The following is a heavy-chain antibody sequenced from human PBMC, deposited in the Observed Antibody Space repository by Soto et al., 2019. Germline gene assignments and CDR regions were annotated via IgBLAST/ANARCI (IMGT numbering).Heavy chain of an antibody. CDR1: GFTFSSYS. V-gene: IGHV3-21*01. J-gene: IGHJ6*02. Sequence: EVQLVESGGGLVKPGGSLRLSCAASGFTFSSYSMNWVRQAPGKGLEWVSSISSSSSYIYYADSVKGRFTISRDNAKNSLYLQMNSLRAEDTAVYYCARDQDDFWSGRRYYYGMDVWGQGTTVTVSS. CDR2: ISSSSSYI. D-gene: IGHD3-3*01. CDR3: ARDQDDFWSGRRYYYGMDV.